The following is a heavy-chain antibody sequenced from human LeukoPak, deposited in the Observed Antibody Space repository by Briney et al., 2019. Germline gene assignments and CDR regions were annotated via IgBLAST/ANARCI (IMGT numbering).Heavy chain of an antibody. J-gene: IGHJ4*02. Sequence: GGSLRLSCSASGLTFSTYWMAWVRQAPGKGLEWVANINQDGSQKNYVDSVKGRYTISRDNAKTSVSLQMNSLRAEDTAVYYCARDRGYSSFDYWGQGTLVTVSS. CDR2: INQDGSQK. V-gene: IGHV3-7*04. CDR3: ARDRGYSSFDY. CDR1: GLTFSTYW. D-gene: IGHD4-11*01.